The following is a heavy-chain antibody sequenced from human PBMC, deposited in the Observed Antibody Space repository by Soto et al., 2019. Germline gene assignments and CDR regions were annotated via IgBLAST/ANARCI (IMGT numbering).Heavy chain of an antibody. CDR2: IRSDGSRT. CDR3: ARYDSSGYYWPYYYYGMDV. J-gene: IGHJ6*02. D-gene: IGHD3-22*01. Sequence: PGGSLRLSCAASGFTFTSFGIHWVRQAPGKGLEWVSVIRSDGSRTSYADSVKGRFTISRDNAKNTLYLQMNSLRAEDTAVYYCARYDSSGYYWPYYYYGMDVWGQGTTVTVSS. CDR1: GFTFTSFG. V-gene: IGHV3-74*01.